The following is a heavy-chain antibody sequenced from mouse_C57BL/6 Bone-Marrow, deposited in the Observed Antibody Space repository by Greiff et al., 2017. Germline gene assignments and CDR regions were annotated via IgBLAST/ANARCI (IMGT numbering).Heavy chain of an antibody. CDR3: ASFGYDGYYVWFAY. CDR1: GYTFTDYW. J-gene: IGHJ3*01. Sequence: VQLQQPGAELVKPGASVKLSCKASGYTFTDYWMHWVKQRPGRGLEWIGRINPNSGGTKYNEKFKSKATLTVDKPSSTAYMQLSSLTSEDSAVYYCASFGYDGYYVWFAYWGQGTRVTVSA. V-gene: IGHV1-72*01. D-gene: IGHD2-3*01. CDR2: INPNSGGT.